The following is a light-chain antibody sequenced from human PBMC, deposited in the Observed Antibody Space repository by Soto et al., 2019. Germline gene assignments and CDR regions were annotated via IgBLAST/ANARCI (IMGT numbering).Light chain of an antibody. CDR3: DTWDTNTQV. Sequence: QAVVTQSSSASASLGSSVKLTCTLSSGHSSYIIAWHQQQTGKAPRFLMTVEGSGNYNKGSGVPDRVSGSSAGADRYLTISNLQSEDEATYYCDTWDTNTQVFGGGTQLTVL. CDR1: SGHSSYI. V-gene: IGLV4-60*03. J-gene: IGLJ2*01. CDR2: VEGSGNY.